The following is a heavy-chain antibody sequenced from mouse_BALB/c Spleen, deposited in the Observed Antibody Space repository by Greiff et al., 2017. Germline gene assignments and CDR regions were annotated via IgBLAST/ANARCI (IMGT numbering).Heavy chain of an antibody. CDR2: ISYSGST. V-gene: IGHV3-8*02. D-gene: IGHD1-1*01. CDR3: ARGGTTVVAPYAMDY. J-gene: IGHJ4*01. CDR1: GDSITSGY. Sequence: DVKLQESGPSLVKPSQTLSLTCSVTGDSITSGYWNWIRKFPGNKLEYMGYISYSGSTYYNPSLKSRISITRDTSKNQYYLQLNSVTTEDTATYYCARGGTTVVAPYAMDYWGQGTSVTVSS.